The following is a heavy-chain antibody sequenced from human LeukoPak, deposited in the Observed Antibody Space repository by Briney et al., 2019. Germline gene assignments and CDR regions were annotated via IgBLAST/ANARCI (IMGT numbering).Heavy chain of an antibody. CDR2: IYTSGST. J-gene: IGHJ4*02. V-gene: IGHV4-4*07. D-gene: IGHD2-8*01. Sequence: PSETLSLTCTVSGGSISSYYWSWIRQPAGKGLEWIGRIYTSGSTNYNPSLKSRVTISVDTSKNQFSLKLSSVTAADTAVYYCARGDCTNGVCYHPDAYYFDYWGQGTLVTVSS. CDR1: GGSISSYY. CDR3: ARGDCTNGVCYHPDAYYFDY.